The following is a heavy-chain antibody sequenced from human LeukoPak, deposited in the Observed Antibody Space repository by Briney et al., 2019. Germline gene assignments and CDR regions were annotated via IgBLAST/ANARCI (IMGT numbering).Heavy chain of an antibody. D-gene: IGHD6-13*01. CDR2: IYTSGST. J-gene: IGHJ3*02. Sequence: SETLSLTCTVSGGSISSYYWSWIRQPAGKGLEWIGRIYTSGSTNYNPSLKSRVTMSVDTSKNQFPLKLSSVTAADTAVYYCARAIKGIAAAGADDAFDIWGQETMVTVSS. V-gene: IGHV4-4*07. CDR3: ARAIKGIAAAGADDAFDI. CDR1: GGSISSYY.